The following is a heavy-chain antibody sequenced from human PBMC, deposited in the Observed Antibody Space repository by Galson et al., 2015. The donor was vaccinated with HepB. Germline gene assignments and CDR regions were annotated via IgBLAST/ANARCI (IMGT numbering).Heavy chain of an antibody. CDR2: IRNGRSDM. V-gene: IGHV3-21*01. CDR3: ARDLSSSNWDHYFDY. D-gene: IGHD4-11*01. Sequence: SLRLSCAASGFSFSKFSMNWVRQAPGKGLEWVSLIRNGRSDMYYADSVKGRFTISRDNAKNSLYLQMNSLRAEDTAVYYCARDLSSSNWDHYFDYWGQGTLVTVSS. CDR1: GFSFSKFS. J-gene: IGHJ4*02.